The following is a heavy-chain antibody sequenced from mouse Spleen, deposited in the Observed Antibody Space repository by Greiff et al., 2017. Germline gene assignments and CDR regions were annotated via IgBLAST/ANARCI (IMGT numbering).Heavy chain of an antibody. CDR3: ARGEGNLFAY. J-gene: IGHJ3*01. V-gene: IGHV5-16*01. D-gene: IGHD2-1*01. CDR2: INYDGSST. CDR1: GFTFSDYY. Sequence: EVKLMESEGGLVQPGSSMKLSCTASGFTFSDYYMAWVRQVPEKGLEWVANINYDGSSTYYLDSLKSRFIISRDNAKNILYLQMSSLKSEDTATYYCARGEGNLFAYWGQGTLVTVSA.